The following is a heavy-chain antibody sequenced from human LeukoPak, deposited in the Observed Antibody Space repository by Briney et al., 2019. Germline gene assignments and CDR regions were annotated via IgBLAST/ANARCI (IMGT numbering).Heavy chain of an antibody. Sequence: PGGSLRLSCAASDFSFITYAMSWVRQAPGKGLEWVSYISGSSTTIYYADSVKGRFTISRDNAKNSLYLQMNSLRAEDTAVYYCARDRSGTAMVPPDYWGQGTLVTVSS. J-gene: IGHJ4*02. CDR2: ISGSSTTI. CDR3: ARDRSGTAMVPPDY. D-gene: IGHD5-18*01. CDR1: DFSFITYA. V-gene: IGHV3-48*01.